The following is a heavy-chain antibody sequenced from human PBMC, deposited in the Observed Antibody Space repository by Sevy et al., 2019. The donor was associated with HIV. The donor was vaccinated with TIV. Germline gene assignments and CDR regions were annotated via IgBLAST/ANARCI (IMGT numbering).Heavy chain of an antibody. D-gene: IGHD6-19*01. J-gene: IGHJ4*02. Sequence: GGSLRLSCAASGFTFKTYWMTWVRQAPGKGLEWVANINQDGTEKHHADAVKGRFTISRDNAKNLLYLQMNSLRAEDTAVYYCARDRRIAVAGGGGGFDYWGQGTLVTVSS. V-gene: IGHV3-7*01. CDR2: INQDGTEK. CDR3: ARDRRIAVAGGGGGFDY. CDR1: GFTFKTYW.